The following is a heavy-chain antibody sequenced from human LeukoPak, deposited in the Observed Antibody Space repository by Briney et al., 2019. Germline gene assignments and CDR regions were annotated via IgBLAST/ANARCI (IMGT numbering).Heavy chain of an antibody. D-gene: IGHD3-22*01. CDR3: ARGGVGPYYYDSSGYWYY. Sequence: GTSVKVSCKASGFTFTSSAVQWVRQARGQRLEWIGWIVVGSGNTNYAQKFQGRVTITRDTSASTAYMELSSLRSEDTAVYYCARGGVGPYYYDSSGYWYYWGQGTLVTVSS. V-gene: IGHV1-58*01. J-gene: IGHJ4*02. CDR2: IVVGSGNT. CDR1: GFTFTSSA.